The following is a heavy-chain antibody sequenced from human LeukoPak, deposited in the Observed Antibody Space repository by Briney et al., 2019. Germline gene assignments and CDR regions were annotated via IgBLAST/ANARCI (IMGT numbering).Heavy chain of an antibody. CDR1: GYTFTGYY. D-gene: IGHD6-19*01. Sequence: ASVKVSCKASGYTFTGYYMHWVRQAPGQGLEWMGWINPNSGGTNYAQKFQGRVTMTRDTSISTAYMELSRLRSDDTAVYYCAREPSDSSGWTLFDYWGQGTLVTVSS. V-gene: IGHV1-2*02. CDR3: AREPSDSSGWTLFDY. J-gene: IGHJ4*02. CDR2: INPNSGGT.